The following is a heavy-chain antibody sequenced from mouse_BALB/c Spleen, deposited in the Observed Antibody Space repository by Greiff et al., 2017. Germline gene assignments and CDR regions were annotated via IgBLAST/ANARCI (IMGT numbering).Heavy chain of an antibody. D-gene: IGHD2-10*02. CDR3: ARLEYGNYGFDY. V-gene: IGHV1-18*01. CDR1: GYTFTDYN. J-gene: IGHJ2*01. CDR2: INPNNGGT. Sequence: LVEPGASVKIPCKASGYTFTDYNMDWVKQSHGKSLEWIGDINPNNGGTIYNQKFKGKATLTVDKSSSTAYMGLRSLTSEDTAVYYCARLEYGNYGFDYWGQGTTLTVSS.